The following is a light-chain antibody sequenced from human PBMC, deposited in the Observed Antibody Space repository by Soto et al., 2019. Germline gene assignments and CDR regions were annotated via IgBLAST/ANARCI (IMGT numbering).Light chain of an antibody. CDR3: HQYGKWPPET. CDR2: GAS. Sequence: EIVMTQSPATLSVSPGERATLSCRASQSVSSKLAWYQQKPGQAPRLLIYGASTRATGIPARFSGSGSGTEFTLTISSLQSEDFAVYYCHQYGKWPPETFGPGTKVDI. CDR1: QSVSSK. J-gene: IGKJ3*01. V-gene: IGKV3-15*01.